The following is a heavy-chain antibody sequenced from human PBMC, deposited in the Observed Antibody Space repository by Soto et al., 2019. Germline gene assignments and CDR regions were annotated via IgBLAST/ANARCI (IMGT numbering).Heavy chain of an antibody. D-gene: IGHD6-13*01. CDR3: ARERGVAAGGGDWFDP. Sequence: QVQLVQSGAEVKKPGSSVKVSCKASGGTFSSYAISWVRQAPGQGLEWMGGIIPIFGTANYAQKFQGRVTITADESTSTAYLELSSVRSEDTAVYYCARERGVAAGGGDWFDPWGQGTLVTVSS. CDR1: GGTFSSYA. J-gene: IGHJ5*02. CDR2: IIPIFGTA. V-gene: IGHV1-69*12.